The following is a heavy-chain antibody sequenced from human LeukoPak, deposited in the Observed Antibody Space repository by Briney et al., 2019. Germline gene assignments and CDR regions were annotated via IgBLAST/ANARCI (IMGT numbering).Heavy chain of an antibody. D-gene: IGHD3-22*01. Sequence: GSSVKVSRKASGGTFSSYAISWVRLAPGQGLEWMGRIIPILGIANYAQKFQGRVTITADKSTSTAYMELSSLRAEDTPLYYCPRELDYYVSPPRGPFDIGAKGQWSPSLQ. CDR1: GGTFSSYA. V-gene: IGHV1-69*04. J-gene: IGHJ3*02. CDR2: IIPILGIA. CDR3: PRELDYYVSPPRGPFD.